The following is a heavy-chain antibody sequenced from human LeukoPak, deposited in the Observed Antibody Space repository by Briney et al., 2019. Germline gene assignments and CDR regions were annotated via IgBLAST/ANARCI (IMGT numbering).Heavy chain of an antibody. CDR1: GFTFSDYY. D-gene: IGHD3-22*01. Sequence: GGSLRLSCAASGFTFSDYYMSWIRQAPGKGLEWVSYISSSGSTIYYVDSVKGRFTISRDNAKNSLYLQMNSLRAEDTAVYYCARDSSGYYEPHGDIWGQGTVVTVSS. CDR2: ISSSGSTI. CDR3: ARDSSGYYEPHGDI. V-gene: IGHV3-11*01. J-gene: IGHJ3*02.